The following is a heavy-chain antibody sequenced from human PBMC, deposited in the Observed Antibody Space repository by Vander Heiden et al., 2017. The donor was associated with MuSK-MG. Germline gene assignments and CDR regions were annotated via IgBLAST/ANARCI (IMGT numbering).Heavy chain of an antibody. V-gene: IGHV3-30*04. CDR1: GFTFSSYA. CDR2: ISYDGSNK. D-gene: IGHD4-17*01. Sequence: QLQLVESGGGVVQPGRSLRLSCAASGFTFSSYAMHWVRQAPGKGLEWVAVISYDGSNKYYADSVKGRFTISRDNSKNTLYLQMNSLRAEDTAVYYCASPTVTTSNWFDPWGQGTLVTVSS. CDR3: ASPTVTTSNWFDP. J-gene: IGHJ5*02.